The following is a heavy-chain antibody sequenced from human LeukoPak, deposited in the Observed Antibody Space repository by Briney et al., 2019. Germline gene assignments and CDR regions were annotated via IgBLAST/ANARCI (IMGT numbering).Heavy chain of an antibody. CDR3: ARIRDPRYSFFDS. V-gene: IGHV4-61*02. CDR1: GGSISSGGYY. CDR2: IYTSGST. D-gene: IGHD1-26*01. J-gene: IGHJ4*02. Sequence: SETLSLTCTVSGGSISSGGYYWSWIRQPAGKGLEWIGRIYTSGSTNYNPSLKSRVTISVDTSKNQFSLELSSVTAADTAVYYCARIRDPRYSFFDSWGQGTLVTVSS.